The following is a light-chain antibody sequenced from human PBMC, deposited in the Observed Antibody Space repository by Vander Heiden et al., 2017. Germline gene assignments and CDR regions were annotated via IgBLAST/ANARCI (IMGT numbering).Light chain of an antibody. CDR2: GAS. V-gene: IGKV3-20*01. J-gene: IGKJ2*01. CDR3: QQYCISPLYT. Sequence: EIVLTQSPCPLSLSPGDTAPLSCRSSQSIDSSYSAGYQQKPGQAPRPVLYGASRRATGIPDRFSGSGSGTDFTLTISRLVPEDVAVYYCQQYCISPLYTFGQGTKLDIK. CDR1: QSIDSSY.